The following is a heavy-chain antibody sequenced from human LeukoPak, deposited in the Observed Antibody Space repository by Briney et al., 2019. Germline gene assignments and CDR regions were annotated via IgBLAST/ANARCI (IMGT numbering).Heavy chain of an antibody. CDR2: IIPIFGTA. J-gene: IGHJ4*02. V-gene: IGHV1-69*01. Sequence: SVKVSCKASGGTFSSYAISWVRQAPGQGLEWMGGIIPIFGTANYAQKFQGRVTITADESASTAYMELSSLRSEDTAVYYCAQGRVGYDRYSADNWGQGTLVTVSS. CDR1: GGTFSSYA. CDR3: AQGRVGYDRYSADN. D-gene: IGHD5-12*01.